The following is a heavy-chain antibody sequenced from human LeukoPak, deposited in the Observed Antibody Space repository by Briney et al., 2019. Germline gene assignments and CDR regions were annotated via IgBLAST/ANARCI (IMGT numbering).Heavy chain of an antibody. CDR3: AKSPYVWGIPEYYFDY. V-gene: IGHV3-30*18. D-gene: IGHD3-16*01. CDR2: ISYDGSNK. Sequence: GGSLRLSCAASGFTFSSHGMHWVRQAPGKGLEWVAVISYDGSNKYYADSVKGRFTISRDNSKNTLYLQMNSLRAEGTAVYYCAKSPYVWGIPEYYFDYWGQGTLVTVSS. J-gene: IGHJ4*02. CDR1: GFTFSSHG.